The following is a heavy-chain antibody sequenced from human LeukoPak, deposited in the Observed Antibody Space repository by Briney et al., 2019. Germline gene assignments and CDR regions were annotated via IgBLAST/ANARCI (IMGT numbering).Heavy chain of an antibody. CDR3: ARDPEANSFVL. J-gene: IGHJ4*02. CDR2: IDKGGSVR. CDR1: GFRFSTYW. D-gene: IGHD4/OR15-4a*01. V-gene: IGHV3-7*01. Sequence: GGPLRLSCVSSGFRFSTYWISWVRQPPEKGLGFVAIIDKGGSVRNSTDSLKGRTTIYRANAKKSLYLGIHSLRDNDTDVYYCARDPEANSFVLWGRGAVVTVSS.